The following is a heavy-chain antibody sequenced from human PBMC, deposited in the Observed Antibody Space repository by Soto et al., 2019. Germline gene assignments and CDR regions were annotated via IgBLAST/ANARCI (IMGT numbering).Heavy chain of an antibody. CDR1: GGSFSAYD. Sequence: XTLSLPCAVYGGSFSAYDWSWIRQPPGKGLEWIGEINHSGSTNYNPSLKSRVTISVDTSKKQLSLKLSSVTAADTAVYYCARGEELRYYYYGMDVRGQGTTVTVSS. CDR2: INHSGST. V-gene: IGHV4-34*01. CDR3: ARGEELRYYYYGMDV. D-gene: IGHD1-26*01. J-gene: IGHJ6*02.